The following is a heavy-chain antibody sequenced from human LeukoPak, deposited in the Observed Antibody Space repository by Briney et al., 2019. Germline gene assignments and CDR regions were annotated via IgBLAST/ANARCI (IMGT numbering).Heavy chain of an antibody. CDR1: VFTFSCYA. CDR3: AKGGRYGRSWSETDY. V-gene: IGHV3-23*01. CDR2: IRDNGAST. J-gene: IGHJ4*02. D-gene: IGHD2-15*01. Sequence: GGSLRLSCAASVFTFSCYAMNRVRQAPGKGLEWVSGIRDNGASTYYADSVKGRFTISRDNSKDTLYLQMNSLRDDDTAIYYCAKGGRYGRSWSETDYWGRGTLVTVSS.